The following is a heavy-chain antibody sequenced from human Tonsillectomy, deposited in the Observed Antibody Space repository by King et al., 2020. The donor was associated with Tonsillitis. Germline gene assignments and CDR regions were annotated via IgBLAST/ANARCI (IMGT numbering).Heavy chain of an antibody. CDR1: GFTFRDYW. Sequence: VQLVESGGGLVQPGGSLRLSCAASGFTFRDYWMSWLRQAPGKGLEWVGNIKPEGSEQQYADSVKGRFTVSRDNAKDSVYLQLNSLRVEDTAMYYCARDRRPEAFDIWGQGTLVTVSS. J-gene: IGHJ3*02. CDR2: IKPEGSEQ. CDR3: ARDRRPEAFDI. D-gene: IGHD6-6*01. V-gene: IGHV3-7*03.